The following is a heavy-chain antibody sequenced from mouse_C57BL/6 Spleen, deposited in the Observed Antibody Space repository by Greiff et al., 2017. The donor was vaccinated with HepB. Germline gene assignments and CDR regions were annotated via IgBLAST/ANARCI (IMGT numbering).Heavy chain of an antibody. D-gene: IGHD1-1*01. CDR3: ARGYGSSSPWFAY. J-gene: IGHJ3*01. CDR1: GYTFTSYW. CDR2: IHPNSGST. V-gene: IGHV1-64*01. Sequence: VQLQQPGAELVKPGASVKLSCKASGYTFTSYWMHWVKQRPGQGLEWIGMIHPNSGSTNYNEKFKSKATLTVDKSSSTAYMQLSSLTSEDSAVYDCARGYGSSSPWFAYWGQGTLVTVSA.